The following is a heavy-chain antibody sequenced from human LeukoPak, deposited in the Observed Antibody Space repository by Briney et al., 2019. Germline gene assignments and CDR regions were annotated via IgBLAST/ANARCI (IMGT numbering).Heavy chain of an antibody. J-gene: IGHJ4*02. CDR2: MFYSGST. D-gene: IGHD1-26*01. CDR3: ARGSGSNTPFPLDY. Sequence: PSETLSLTCTVSGGSISGFYWSWIRQPPGKALEWIGYMFYSGSTNYNPSLKSRVTISIDTSKNQFSLKLTSVTTADTAVYYCARGSGSNTPFPLDYWGEGTLVTVSS. V-gene: IGHV4-59*01. CDR1: GGSISGFY.